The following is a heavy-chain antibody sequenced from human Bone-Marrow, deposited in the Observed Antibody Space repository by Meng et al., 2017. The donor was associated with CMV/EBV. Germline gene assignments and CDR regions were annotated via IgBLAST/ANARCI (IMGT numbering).Heavy chain of an antibody. CDR1: GFTFSTYE. CDR3: AREGDRITIFGVAPFTYGMDV. CDR2: ISYSGTTI. J-gene: IGHJ6*02. Sequence: GASLKIFCSTSGFTFSTYEMNWVRHAPGKGLEWVSYISYSGTTIYYADSVKGRFTISRDNAKNSLYLQMNSLRAEDTAVYYCAREGDRITIFGVAPFTYGMDVWGQGTTVTVSS. V-gene: IGHV3-48*03. D-gene: IGHD3-3*01.